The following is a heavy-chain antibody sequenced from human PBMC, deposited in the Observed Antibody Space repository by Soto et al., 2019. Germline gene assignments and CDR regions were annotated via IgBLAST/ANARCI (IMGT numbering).Heavy chain of an antibody. CDR1: SGSVSSGNHY. V-gene: IGHV4-31*03. Sequence: QVHLRESGPGLVKSSQTLCLTCTVSSGSVSSGNHYWTWIRQHPGKGLEWIAYIYYSGSTYYNPSLKSRATISVDTSKNQFSLKLTSVTAADTAIYYCARAQNWDPRHFDLWGRGTLVTVSS. CDR3: ARAQNWDPRHFDL. J-gene: IGHJ2*01. CDR2: IYYSGST. D-gene: IGHD1-26*01.